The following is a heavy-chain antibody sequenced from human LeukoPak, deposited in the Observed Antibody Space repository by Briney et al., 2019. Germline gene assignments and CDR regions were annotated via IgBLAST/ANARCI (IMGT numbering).Heavy chain of an antibody. V-gene: IGHV3-53*01. CDR2: IYSGGST. CDR1: GFTVSSNY. CDR3: ARDQVVRGVTYAFDI. Sequence: PGGSLRLSCAASGFTVSSNYMSWVRQAPGKGLEWVSDIYSGGSTYYADSVKGRFTISRDNSKNTLYLQMNSLRAEDTAVYYCARDQVVRGVTYAFDIWGQGTMVTVSS. J-gene: IGHJ3*02. D-gene: IGHD3-10*01.